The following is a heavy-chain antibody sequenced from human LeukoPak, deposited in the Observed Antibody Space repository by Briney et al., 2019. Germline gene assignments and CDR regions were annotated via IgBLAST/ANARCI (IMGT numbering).Heavy chain of an antibody. D-gene: IGHD3-3*01. CDR2: ISSSSSYI. CDR3: ARDPPHYDFWSGYLDRGAFDI. CDR1: GFSLSSYT. Sequence: GGSLRLSCAASGFSLSSYTMNWVRQAPGRGLEWVSSISSSSSYIYYADSVKGRFTISRDNAKNSLFLQMNSLRAEDTAVYYCARDPPHYDFWSGYLDRGAFDIWGQGTMVTVSS. J-gene: IGHJ3*02. V-gene: IGHV3-21*01.